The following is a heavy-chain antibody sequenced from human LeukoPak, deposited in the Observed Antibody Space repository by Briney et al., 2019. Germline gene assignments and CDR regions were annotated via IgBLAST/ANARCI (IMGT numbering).Heavy chain of an antibody. Sequence: SETLSLTCTVSGGSISSSSYYWGWIRQPPGKGLEWIGSIYYSGSTYYNPSLKSRVTISVDTSKNQFSLKLSSVTAADTAVYYCARNLYYYDSSGYYSGYDYWGQGTLVTVSS. CDR1: GGSISSSSYY. J-gene: IGHJ4*02. V-gene: IGHV4-39*07. D-gene: IGHD3-22*01. CDR3: ARNLYYYDSSGYYSGYDY. CDR2: IYYSGST.